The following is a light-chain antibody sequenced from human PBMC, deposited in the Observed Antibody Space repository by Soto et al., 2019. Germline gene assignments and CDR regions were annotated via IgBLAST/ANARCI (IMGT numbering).Light chain of an antibody. CDR1: SSDVGGYNY. CDR2: DVS. CDR3: SSYTSSTTYV. J-gene: IGLJ1*01. V-gene: IGLV2-14*01. Sequence: QSVLTQPASVSASPGLSIAISCTGTSSDVGGYNYVSWYQQHPGKAPKLMIYDVSNRPSGVSNRFSGSKSGNTASLTISGLQAEDEADYYCSSYTSSTTYVFGTGTKVTVL.